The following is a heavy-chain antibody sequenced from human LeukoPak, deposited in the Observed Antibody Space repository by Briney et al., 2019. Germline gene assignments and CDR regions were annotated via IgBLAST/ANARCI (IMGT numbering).Heavy chain of an antibody. CDR3: AKSITMVRGVHDY. D-gene: IGHD3-10*01. J-gene: IGHJ4*02. CDR2: INHSGST. CDR1: GGSFSGYY. Sequence: PSETLSLTCAVYGGSFSGYYWSWIRQPPGKGLEWIGEINHSGSTNYNPSLKSRVTISVDTSKNQFSLKLSPVTAADTAVYYCAKSITMVRGVHDYWGQGTLVTVSS. V-gene: IGHV4-34*01.